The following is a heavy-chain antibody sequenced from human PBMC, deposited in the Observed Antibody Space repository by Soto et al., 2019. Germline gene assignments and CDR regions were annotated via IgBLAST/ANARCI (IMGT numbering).Heavy chain of an antibody. CDR3: AHLPWKQLWPRAPVVF. CDR1: GYTFTSYG. D-gene: IGHD5-18*01. V-gene: IGHV1-18*01. J-gene: IGHJ4*02. Sequence: ASVKVSCQASGYTFTSYGINWVRQAPGQGLEWMGWISAYNGNTNYAQELQGRVTMTTDTSTSTAYMELRSLRSDDTATYYCAHLPWKQLWPRAPVVFWGQGIPVTVSS. CDR2: ISAYNGNT.